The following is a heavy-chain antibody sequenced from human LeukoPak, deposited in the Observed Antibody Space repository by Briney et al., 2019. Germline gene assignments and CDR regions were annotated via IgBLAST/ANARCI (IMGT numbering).Heavy chain of an antibody. CDR2: ISYDGSNK. CDR1: GFTFSSYG. CDR3: ARDHYDYVWGSYRYYYYMDV. D-gene: IGHD3-16*02. Sequence: GGSLRLSCAASGFTFSSYGMHWVRQAPGKGLEWVAVISYDGSNKYYADSVKGRFTISRDNSKNTLYLQMNSLRAEDTAVYYCARDHYDYVWGSYRYYYYMDVWGKGTTVTVSS. V-gene: IGHV3-30*03. J-gene: IGHJ6*03.